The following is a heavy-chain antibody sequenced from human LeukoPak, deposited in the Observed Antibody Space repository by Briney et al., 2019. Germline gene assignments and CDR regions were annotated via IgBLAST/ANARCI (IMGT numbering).Heavy chain of an antibody. V-gene: IGHV4-4*02. Sequence: SETLSLTCAVSGGSISSSNWWSWVREPPGKGLEWIGEIYHSGSTNYNPSLKSRVTISVDRSKNQFSLKLSSVTAADTAVYYCARAEGDYRFDYWGQGTLVTVSS. J-gene: IGHJ4*02. CDR2: IYHSGST. CDR1: GGSISSSNW. CDR3: ARAEGDYRFDY. D-gene: IGHD4-17*01.